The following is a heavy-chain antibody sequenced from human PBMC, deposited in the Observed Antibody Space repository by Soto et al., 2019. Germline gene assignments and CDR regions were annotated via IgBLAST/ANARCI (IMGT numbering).Heavy chain of an antibody. V-gene: IGHV3-23*01. CDR2: ISGSGGST. CDR3: PKHRTQYGSSWCARDT. Sequence: GGSLRLSCAASGFTFSSYAMSWVRQAPGKGLEWVSAISGSGGSTYYADSVKGRFTISRDNSKNTLYLQMNSLRAEDPAVYYYPKHRTQYGSSWCARDTRGQG. D-gene: IGHD6-13*01. CDR1: GFTFSSYA. J-gene: IGHJ4*02.